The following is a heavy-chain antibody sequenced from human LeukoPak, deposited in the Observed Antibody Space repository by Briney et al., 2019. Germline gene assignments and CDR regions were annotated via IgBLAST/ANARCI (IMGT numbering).Heavy chain of an antibody. CDR1: GGSISSGSYY. D-gene: IGHD2-15*01. CDR2: IYTSGST. CDR3: ARDLYLRGYCSGGSCYSWFDP. J-gene: IGHJ5*02. V-gene: IGHV4-61*02. Sequence: PSETLSLTCTVSGGSISSGSYYWSWIRQPAGKGLEWIGRIYTSGSTNYNPSLKSRVTISVDTSKNQFSLKLSSVTAADTAVYSCARDLYLRGYCSGGSCYSWFDPWGQGTLVPVSS.